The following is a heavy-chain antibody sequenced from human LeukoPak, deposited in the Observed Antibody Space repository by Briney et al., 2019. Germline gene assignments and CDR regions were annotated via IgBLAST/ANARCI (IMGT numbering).Heavy chain of an antibody. CDR1: GGSISSSSYY. D-gene: IGHD4-11*01. CDR2: IYYSGST. CDR3: ARLSTVTREGGDWFDP. V-gene: IGHV4-39*01. Sequence: SETLSLTCTVSGGSISSSSYYWGWIRQPPGKGLEWIGSIYYSGSTYYNPSLKSRVTISVDTSKNQFSLKLSSVTAADTAVYYCARLSTVTREGGDWFDPWGQGTLVTVSS. J-gene: IGHJ5*02.